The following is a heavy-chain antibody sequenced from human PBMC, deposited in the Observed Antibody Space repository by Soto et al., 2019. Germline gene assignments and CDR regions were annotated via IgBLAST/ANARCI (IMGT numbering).Heavy chain of an antibody. CDR1: GYTFTSYA. CDR3: ASPMVRGVHYYYGMDV. D-gene: IGHD3-10*01. J-gene: IGHJ6*02. Sequence: ASVKVSCKASGYTFTSYAMHWVRQAPGQRLEWMGWINAGNGNTRYSQKFQGRVTITADESTSTAYMELSSLRSEDTAVYYCASPMVRGVHYYYGMDVWGQGTTVTVSS. V-gene: IGHV1-3*01. CDR2: INAGNGNT.